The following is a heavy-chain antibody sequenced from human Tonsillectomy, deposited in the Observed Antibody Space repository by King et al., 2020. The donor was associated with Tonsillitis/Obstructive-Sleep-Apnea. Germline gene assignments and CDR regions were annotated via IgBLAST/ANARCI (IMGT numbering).Heavy chain of an antibody. V-gene: IGHV3-33*01. D-gene: IGHD5-24*01. CDR2: IWYEGTNK. J-gene: IGHJ3*02. CDR3: ARKTGYNLGAFDI. CDR1: GFTFSYYA. Sequence: VQLVESGGGVVQPGRSLRLSCAASGFTFSYYAMHWVRQAPGKGLEWVAFIWYEGTNKYYADSVKGRFTISRDNSKNTLYLQMNSLRADDTAVYYCARKTGYNLGAFDIWGQGTMVTVSS.